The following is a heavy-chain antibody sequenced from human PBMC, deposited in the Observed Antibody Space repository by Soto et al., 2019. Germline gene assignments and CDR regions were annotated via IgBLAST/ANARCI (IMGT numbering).Heavy chain of an antibody. CDR1: GFTFSSYG. Sequence: QVQLVESGGGVVQPGRSLRLSCAASGFTFSSYGMHWVRQAQGKGLEWVAVISYDGSNKYYADSVKGRFTISRDNSKNTLYLQMNSLRAEDTAVYYCAKRVTRGYCSGGSCYSLDYWGQGTPVTVSS. V-gene: IGHV3-30*18. D-gene: IGHD2-15*01. CDR2: ISYDGSNK. J-gene: IGHJ4*02. CDR3: AKRVTRGYCSGGSCYSLDY.